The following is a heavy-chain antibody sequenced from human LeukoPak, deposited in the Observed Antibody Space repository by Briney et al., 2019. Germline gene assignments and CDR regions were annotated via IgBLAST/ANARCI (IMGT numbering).Heavy chain of an antibody. D-gene: IGHD3-10*01. J-gene: IGHJ5*02. Sequence: GASVKVSCKASGYTFTSYDINWVRQATGQGLEWMGWMNPNSGNTGYAQKFQGRVTMTRNTSISTAYMELSSLRSEDTAVYYCARGRSPYTMVRGVIGWFDAWGQGTLVTVSS. CDR3: ARGRSPYTMVRGVIGWFDA. V-gene: IGHV1-8*01. CDR2: MNPNSGNT. CDR1: GYTFTSYD.